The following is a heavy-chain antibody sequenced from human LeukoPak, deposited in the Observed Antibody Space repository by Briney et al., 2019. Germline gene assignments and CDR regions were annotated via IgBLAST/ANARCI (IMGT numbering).Heavy chain of an antibody. CDR2: IWYDGSNK. V-gene: IGHV3-33*08. Sequence: SGGSLRLSCAASGFTFSSYAMHWVRQAPGKGLEWVAVIWYDGSNKYYADSVKGRFTISRDNSKNTLYLQMNSLRAEDTAVYYCASLYCSSTSCPQGIDYWGQGTLVTVSS. CDR3: ASLYCSSTSCPQGIDY. CDR1: GFTFSSYA. J-gene: IGHJ4*02. D-gene: IGHD2-2*01.